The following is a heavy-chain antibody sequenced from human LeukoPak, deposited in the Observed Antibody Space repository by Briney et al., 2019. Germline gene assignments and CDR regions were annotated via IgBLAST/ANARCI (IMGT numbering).Heavy chain of an antibody. V-gene: IGHV4-39*07. CDR1: GGSISSSSYY. D-gene: IGHD6-13*01. CDR3: ARDRIAAGTYYYYGMDV. CDR2: IYYSGST. Sequence: PSETLSLTCTVSGGSISSSSYYWGWIRQPPGKGLEWIGSIYYSGSTYYNPSLKSRVTISVDTSKNQFSLKLSSVTAADTAVYYCARDRIAAGTYYYYGMDVWGQGTTVTVSS. J-gene: IGHJ6*02.